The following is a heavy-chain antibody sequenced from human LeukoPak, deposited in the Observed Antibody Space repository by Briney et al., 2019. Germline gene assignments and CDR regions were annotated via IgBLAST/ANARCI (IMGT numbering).Heavy chain of an antibody. CDR2: MNPHSRNT. V-gene: IGHV1-8*03. J-gene: IGHJ4*02. Sequence: GASVKVSCKASGYTFTSYDINWVRQAAGQGLEWMGWMNPHSRNTGYAQTFQGRVTITTNTSISTVYMVLSNLSSEDTAVYYCARGTSPIEYWGQGTLVTVSS. CDR1: GYTFTSYD. CDR3: ARGTSPIEY.